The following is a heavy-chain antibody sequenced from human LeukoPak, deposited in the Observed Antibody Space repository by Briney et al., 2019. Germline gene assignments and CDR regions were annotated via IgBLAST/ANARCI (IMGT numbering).Heavy chain of an antibody. J-gene: IGHJ4*02. V-gene: IGHV3-23*01. CDR1: GFIFSHYG. Sequence: GGSLRLSCAASGFIFSHYGMNWVRQAPGKGLEWVSGITSRSTTYYADSVKGRFTISRDNSKNMVWLQINSPTAEDTATYYCAKDGNWARFEYWGQGTLVTVSS. D-gene: IGHD7-27*01. CDR2: ITSRSTT. CDR3: AKDGNWARFEY.